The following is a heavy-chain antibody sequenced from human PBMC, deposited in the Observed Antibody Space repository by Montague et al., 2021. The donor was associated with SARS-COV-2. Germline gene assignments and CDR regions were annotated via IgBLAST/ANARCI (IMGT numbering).Heavy chain of an antibody. CDR3: ARISEYSSGSGPDWYFDL. D-gene: IGHD3-22*01. V-gene: IGHV2-70*01. CDR1: GFSVSNSGLC. J-gene: IGHJ2*01. Sequence: PALVKPTQTLTLTCTFSGFSVSNSGLCVSWIRQPPGKALEWLALIDWDDDTYYSTSLKTRLAISKDTSKNQVVLTMTDMNPVDTGTYYCARISEYSSGSGPDWYFDLWGRGTLVTVSS. CDR2: IDWDDDT.